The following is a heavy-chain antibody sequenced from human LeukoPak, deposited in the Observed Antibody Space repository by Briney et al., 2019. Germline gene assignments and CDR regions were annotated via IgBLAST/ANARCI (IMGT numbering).Heavy chain of an antibody. J-gene: IGHJ3*02. CDR3: ARAGLWDYSDSSGYHNGAFDI. V-gene: IGHV1-8*03. D-gene: IGHD3-22*01. CDR1: GYTFTSYD. CDR2: MNPNSGNT. Sequence: ASVKVSCEASGYTFTSYDINWVRQATGQGLEWMGWMNPNSGNTGYAQKFQGRVTITRNTSISTAYMELSSLRSEDTAVYYCARAGLWDYSDSSGYHNGAFDIWGQGTMVIVSS.